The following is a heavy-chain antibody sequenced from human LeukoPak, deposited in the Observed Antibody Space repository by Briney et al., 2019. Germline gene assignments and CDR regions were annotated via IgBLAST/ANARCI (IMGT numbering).Heavy chain of an antibody. D-gene: IGHD3-10*01. V-gene: IGHV3-30-3*01. Sequence: GSLRLSCAASGFTFSSYAMHWVRQAPGKGLEWVAVISYDGSNKYYADSVKGRFTISRDNSKNTLYLQMNSLRAEDTAVYYCARCEGSGSYRIGWGQGTLVTVSS. CDR2: ISYDGSNK. J-gene: IGHJ4*02. CDR1: GFTFSSYA. CDR3: ARCEGSGSYRIG.